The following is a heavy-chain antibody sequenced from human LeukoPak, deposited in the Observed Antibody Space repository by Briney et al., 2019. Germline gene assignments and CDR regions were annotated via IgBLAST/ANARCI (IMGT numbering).Heavy chain of an antibody. CDR1: DGSFSGYY. V-gene: IGHV4-34*01. CDR3: ATSRIAVAPAAIFPDV. D-gene: IGHD2-2*01. J-gene: IGHJ6*02. CDR2: INHSGST. Sequence: SETLSLTCAVYDGSFSGYYWSWIRQPPGKGLEWIGEINHSGSTNYNPSLKSRVTISVDTSKNQFSLKLSSVTAADTAVYYCATSRIAVAPAAIFPDVWGQGTTVTVSS.